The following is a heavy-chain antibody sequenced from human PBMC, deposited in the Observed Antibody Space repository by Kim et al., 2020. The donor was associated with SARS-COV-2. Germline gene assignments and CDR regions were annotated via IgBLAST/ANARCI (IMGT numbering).Heavy chain of an antibody. Sequence: SETLSLTCTVSGGSISSSSYYWGWIRQPPGKGLEWIGSIYYSGSTYYNPSLKSRVTISVDTSKNQFSLKLSSVTAADTAVYYCAREKSGYYYGSGNLDYWGQGTLVTVSS. D-gene: IGHD3-10*01. CDR3: AREKSGYYYGSGNLDY. V-gene: IGHV4-39*07. J-gene: IGHJ4*02. CDR1: GGSISSSSYY. CDR2: IYYSGST.